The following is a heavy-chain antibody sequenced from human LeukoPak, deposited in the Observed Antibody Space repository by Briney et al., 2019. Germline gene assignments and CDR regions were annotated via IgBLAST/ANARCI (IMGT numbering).Heavy chain of an antibody. D-gene: IGHD5-24*01. CDR1: GGSISSGGYY. CDR3: ARGRDGYNYHFDY. V-gene: IGHV4-31*03. J-gene: IGHJ4*02. CDR2: IYYSGST. Sequence: SETLSLTCTVSGGSISSGGYYWSWIRQHPGKGLEWIGYIYYSGSTYYNPSLKSRVTISVDTSKNQFSLKLSSVTAAGTAVYYCARGRDGYNYHFDYWGQGTLVTVSS.